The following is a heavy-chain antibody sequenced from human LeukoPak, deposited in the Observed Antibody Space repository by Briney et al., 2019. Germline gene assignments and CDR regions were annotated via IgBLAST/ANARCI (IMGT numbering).Heavy chain of an antibody. Sequence: SETLSLTCTASGGSISSYYWSWIRQPPGKGLEWIGYIHYSGSTNYNPSLKSRVTISVDTSKNQFSLKLSSVTAADTAVYYCARGSSSWYNYYYYYGMDVWGQGTTVTVSS. D-gene: IGHD6-13*01. CDR3: ARGSSSWYNYYYYYGMDV. J-gene: IGHJ6*02. V-gene: IGHV4-59*01. CDR2: IHYSGST. CDR1: GGSISSYY.